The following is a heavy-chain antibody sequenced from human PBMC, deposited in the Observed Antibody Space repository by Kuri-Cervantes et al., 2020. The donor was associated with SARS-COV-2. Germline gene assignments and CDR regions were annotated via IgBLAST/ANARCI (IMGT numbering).Heavy chain of an antibody. D-gene: IGHD3-3*01. CDR3: ATLGLRFLEWLPLKSYYFDY. CDR1: GYTFTSYG. J-gene: IGHJ4*02. V-gene: IGHV1-24*01. CDR2: FDPEDGET. Sequence: ASVKVSCKASGYTFTSYGISWVRQAPGKGLEWMGGFDPEDGETIYAQKFQGRVTMTEDTSTDTAYMELSSLRSEDTAVYYCATLGLRFLEWLPLKSYYFDYWGQGTLVTVSS.